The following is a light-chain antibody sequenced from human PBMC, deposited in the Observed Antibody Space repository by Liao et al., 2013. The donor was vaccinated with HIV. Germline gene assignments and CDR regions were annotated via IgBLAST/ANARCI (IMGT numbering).Light chain of an antibody. CDR1: NLGEKV. V-gene: IGLV3-1*01. Sequence: SYELTQPPSVSVSPGQTATITCSGENLGEKVVCWYQQKTGQSPIAVIYQDTKRPSGIPARFSASNSGNTATLTIRGAQAMDEADYYCQAWDKSTYWVFGGGTKLTVL. J-gene: IGLJ3*02. CDR3: QAWDKSTYWV. CDR2: QDT.